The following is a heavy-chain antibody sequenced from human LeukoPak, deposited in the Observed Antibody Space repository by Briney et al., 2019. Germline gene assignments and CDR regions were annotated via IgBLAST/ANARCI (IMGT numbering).Heavy chain of an antibody. CDR2: ISGSGGST. J-gene: IGHJ4*02. Sequence: PGGSLRLSCAASGFSFSSYGMSWVRQAPGKGLEWVSAISGSGGSTYYADSVKGRFTISRDNSKNTLYLQMNSLRAEDTAVYYCAKVSVVPAALFDYWGQGTLVTVSS. D-gene: IGHD2-2*01. CDR1: GFSFSSYG. CDR3: AKVSVVPAALFDY. V-gene: IGHV3-23*01.